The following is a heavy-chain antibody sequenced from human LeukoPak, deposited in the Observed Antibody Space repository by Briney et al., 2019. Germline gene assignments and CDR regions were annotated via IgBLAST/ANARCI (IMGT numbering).Heavy chain of an antibody. D-gene: IGHD3-22*01. J-gene: IGHJ3*02. V-gene: IGHV4-30-4*08. Sequence: SETLSLTCTVSGGSISSGDYYWSWIRQPPGKGPEWIGYIYYSGSTYYNPSLKSRVTISVDTSKNQFSLKLSSVTAADTAVYYCARDYYYDSSGYRNDAFDIWGQGTMVTVSS. CDR3: ARDYYYDSSGYRNDAFDI. CDR1: GGSISSGDYY. CDR2: IYYSGST.